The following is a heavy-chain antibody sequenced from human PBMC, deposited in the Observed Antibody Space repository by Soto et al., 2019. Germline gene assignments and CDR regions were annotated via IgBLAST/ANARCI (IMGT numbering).Heavy chain of an antibody. CDR1: GFSVSDNY. J-gene: IGHJ6*02. CDR3: ARDRSQAGMDV. CDR2: TYIGGST. V-gene: IGHV3-66*01. D-gene: IGHD1-26*01. Sequence: EVQLVESGGGLVQPGGSLRLSCAASGFSVSDNYMNWVRQAPGKGLEWVSVTYIGGSTYYADSVKGRFTISRDNSKNTLSLQMNSLRAEDTGVYYCARDRSQAGMDVWGQGTTVTVSS.